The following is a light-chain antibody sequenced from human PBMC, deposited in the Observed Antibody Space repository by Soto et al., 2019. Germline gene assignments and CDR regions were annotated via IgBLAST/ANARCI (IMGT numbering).Light chain of an antibody. CDR3: SSYTTSNTWL. V-gene: IGLV2-14*01. J-gene: IGLJ3*02. CDR1: TSDVGGFDS. Sequence: QSALTQPASVSGSPGQSITISCTATTSDVGGFDSVSWYQQHPGTAPRVIIYEVSNRPSGVSYRFSGSKSANTASLTISGLQAYDEADYSCSSYTTSNTWLFGGGTKLTVL. CDR2: EVS.